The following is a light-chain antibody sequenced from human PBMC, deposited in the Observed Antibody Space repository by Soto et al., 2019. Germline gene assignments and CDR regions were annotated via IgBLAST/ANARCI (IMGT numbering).Light chain of an antibody. CDR1: SSDVGGYNY. CDR3: SSFAGNNNLV. V-gene: IGLV2-8*01. CDR2: EVS. J-gene: IGLJ2*01. Sequence: QSALTQPPSASGSAGRSVTISCTGASSDVGGYNYVSWYQQHPGKAPKLMISEVSKRPSGVPDRFSGSKSGNTASLTVSGLQAEDESDYYCSSFAGNNNLVFGGGTKLTVL.